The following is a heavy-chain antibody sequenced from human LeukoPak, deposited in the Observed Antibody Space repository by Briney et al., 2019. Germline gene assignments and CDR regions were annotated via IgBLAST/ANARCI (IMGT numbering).Heavy chain of an antibody. CDR2: IISDGSTT. CDR1: GFTFSTYW. Sequence: GGSLRLSCAASGFTFSTYWMHWVRHAPGKGLVWVSRIISDGSTTIYADSVKGRFTISRDNAKNTLYLQMNSLRAEDTAVYYCARGRYYLDNWGQGTLVTVSS. CDR3: ARGRYYLDN. J-gene: IGHJ4*02. V-gene: IGHV3-74*01. D-gene: IGHD4-17*01.